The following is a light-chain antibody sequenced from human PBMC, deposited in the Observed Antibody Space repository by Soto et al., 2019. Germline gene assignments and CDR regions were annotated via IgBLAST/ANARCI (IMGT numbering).Light chain of an antibody. CDR2: GNI. CDR1: SSNIGAGYD. J-gene: IGLJ1*01. CDR3: QSYDSTLSARYV. Sequence: QAVVTQPPSVSGAPGQRVTISCTGSSSNIGAGYDVHWYQQRPGTAPKLLIFGNINRPSGVPDLFSGSKSGTSASLAITGLQADDEGDYYCQSYDSTLSARYVFGTGTKLAVL. V-gene: IGLV1-40*01.